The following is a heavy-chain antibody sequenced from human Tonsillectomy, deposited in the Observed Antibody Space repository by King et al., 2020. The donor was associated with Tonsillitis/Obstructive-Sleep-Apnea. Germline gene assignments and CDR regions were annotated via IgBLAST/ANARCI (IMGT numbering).Heavy chain of an antibody. CDR1: GFTFSSYS. CDR2: ISSSSSTI. Sequence: EVQLVESGGGLVQPGGSLRLSCAASGFTFSSYSMNWVRQAPEKGLEWVSYISSSSSTIYYADSVKGRFTISRDNAKNSLYLQMNSLRDEDTAVYYCARDIGYCSGGSCYSGWFDPWGQGTLVTVSS. D-gene: IGHD2-15*01. J-gene: IGHJ5*02. CDR3: ARDIGYCSGGSCYSGWFDP. V-gene: IGHV3-48*02.